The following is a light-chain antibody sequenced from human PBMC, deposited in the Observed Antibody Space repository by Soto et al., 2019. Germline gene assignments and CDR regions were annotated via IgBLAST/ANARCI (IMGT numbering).Light chain of an antibody. CDR1: SSDVGSYNF. Sequence: QSALTQPASVSGSPGQSITISCTGASSDVGSYNFVSWYQQSLGKAPKLMIYDVNNRPSEVSHRFSGSKSGKTASLTISGLQAEDEAHYYCSSYTSSSTLVFGGGTKLTVL. J-gene: IGLJ2*01. V-gene: IGLV2-14*01. CDR2: DVN. CDR3: SSYTSSSTLV.